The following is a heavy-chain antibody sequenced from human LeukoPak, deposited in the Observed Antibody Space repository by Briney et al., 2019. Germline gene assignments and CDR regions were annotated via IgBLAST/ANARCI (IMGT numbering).Heavy chain of an antibody. D-gene: IGHD1-14*01. Sequence: PGGSLSLYCAASGFTFSSYWMHWVRHAPGEGRVWVTRLKSGGSVTWDAASVKGRFTISRDNSKNMLYLQMNSLRDEDTAVYFCARDHDAVGTTIDHWGQGTLGTVSS. CDR1: GFTFSSYW. CDR2: LKSGGSVT. CDR3: ARDHDAVGTTIDH. J-gene: IGHJ4*02. V-gene: IGHV3-74*01.